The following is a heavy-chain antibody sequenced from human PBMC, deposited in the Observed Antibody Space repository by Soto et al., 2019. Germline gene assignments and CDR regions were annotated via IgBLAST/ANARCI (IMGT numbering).Heavy chain of an antibody. CDR3: ARSLRFLEWSVAYNWFDP. Sequence: SETLSLTCTVSGGSISSGDYYWSWIRQPPGKGLEWIGYIYYSGSTYYNPSLKSRVTISVDTSKNQFSLKLSSVTAADTAVYYCARSLRFLEWSVAYNWFDPWGQGTLVTVSS. CDR2: IYYSGST. J-gene: IGHJ5*02. D-gene: IGHD3-3*01. CDR1: GGSISSGDYY. V-gene: IGHV4-30-4*01.